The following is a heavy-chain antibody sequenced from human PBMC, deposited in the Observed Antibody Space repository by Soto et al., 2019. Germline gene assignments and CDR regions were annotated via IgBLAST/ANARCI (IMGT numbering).Heavy chain of an antibody. V-gene: IGHV4-31*03. CDR2: IYYSGST. D-gene: IGHD4-17*01. J-gene: IGHJ4*02. CDR3: ATIDYGDYSY. Sequence: SETLSLTCTVSGGSISSGVYYWSWIRQHPGKGLEWIGYIYYSGSTYYNPSLKSRVTISVDTSKNQFSLKLSSVTAADTAVYYCATIDYGDYSYWGQGTLVTVSP. CDR1: GGSISSGVYY.